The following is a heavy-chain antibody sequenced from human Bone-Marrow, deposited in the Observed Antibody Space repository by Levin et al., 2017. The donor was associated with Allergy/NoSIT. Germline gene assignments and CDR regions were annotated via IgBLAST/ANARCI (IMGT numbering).Heavy chain of an antibody. CDR3: ARAGVLLWSDIEY. D-gene: IGHD2/OR15-2a*01. J-gene: IGHJ4*02. CDR1: RYTFTDYY. V-gene: IGHV1-2*02. Sequence: GASVKVSCEASRYTFTDYYMHWVRQAPGQGLEWMGWIYPDSGGTSYAQKFQGRVTLTRDTSINTVYMELNTLTSDDTAVYYCARAGVLLWSDIEYWGQGTLVTVSS. CDR2: IYPDSGGT.